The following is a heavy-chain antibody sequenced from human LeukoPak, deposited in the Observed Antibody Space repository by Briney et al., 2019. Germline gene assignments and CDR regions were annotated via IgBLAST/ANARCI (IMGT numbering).Heavy chain of an antibody. V-gene: IGHV1-46*01. Sequence: GASVKVSCKASGYTFTSYYMHWVRQAPGQGLEWMGIINPSGGSTSYAQKFQGRVTMTRDTSTSTVHMELSSLRSEDTAVYYCARDLAYYYGSGSPNWFDPWGQGTLVTVSS. CDR3: ARDLAYYYGSGSPNWFDP. CDR2: INPSGGST. J-gene: IGHJ5*02. D-gene: IGHD3-10*01. CDR1: GYTFTSYY.